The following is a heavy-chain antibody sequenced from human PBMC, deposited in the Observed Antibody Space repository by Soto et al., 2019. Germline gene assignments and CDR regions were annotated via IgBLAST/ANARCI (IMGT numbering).Heavy chain of an antibody. D-gene: IGHD3-10*01. CDR3: AKESGRDPRLLWFGELSWNVTYY. CDR1: GFTFSSYA. V-gene: IGHV3-23*01. Sequence: GGSLRLSCAASGFTFSSYAMSWVRQAPGKGLEWVSAISGSGGSTYYADSVKGRFTISRDNSKNTLYLQMNSLRAEDTAVYYCAKESGRDPRLLWFGELSWNVTYYWGQGTLVTVSS. CDR2: ISGSGGST. J-gene: IGHJ4*02.